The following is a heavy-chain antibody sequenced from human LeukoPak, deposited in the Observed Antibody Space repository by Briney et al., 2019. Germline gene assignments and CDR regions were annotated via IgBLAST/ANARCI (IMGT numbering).Heavy chain of an antibody. V-gene: IGHV3-21*04. J-gene: IGHJ6*03. Sequence: GGSLRLSCAASGFTFSSFSMNWVRQAPGKGLEGFSSISSGGDYKHYADSVKGRLTISRDNAKNSLFLQMNSLRAEDTAVYYCAKEGDGYNLGYYYYMDVWGKGTTVTISS. CDR2: ISSGGDYK. CDR1: GFTFSSFS. D-gene: IGHD5-24*01. CDR3: AKEGDGYNLGYYYYMDV.